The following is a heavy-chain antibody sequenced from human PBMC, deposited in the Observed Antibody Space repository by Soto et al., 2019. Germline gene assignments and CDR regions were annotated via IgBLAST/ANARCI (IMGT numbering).Heavy chain of an antibody. V-gene: IGHV3-23*01. CDR2: ISGSGGST. CDR3: AKVGGDRFYYHYMDV. D-gene: IGHD3-10*01. J-gene: IGHJ6*03. CDR1: GFTFSSYA. Sequence: EVQLLESGGGLVQPGGSLRLSCAASGFTFSSYAMSWVRQAPGKGLEWVSAISGSGGSTYYADSVKGRFTISRDNSKNPLYLQMNSLRAEDTAVYYCAKVGGDRFYYHYMDVWGKGTKVTVSS.